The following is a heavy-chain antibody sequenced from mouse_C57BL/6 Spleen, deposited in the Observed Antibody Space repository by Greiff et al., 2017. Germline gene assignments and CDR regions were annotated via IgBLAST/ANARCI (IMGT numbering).Heavy chain of an antibody. D-gene: IGHD1-1*01. CDR3: ARGYGSSSFDY. V-gene: IGHV1-80*01. CDR1: GYAFSSYW. Sequence: QVQLQQSGAELVKPGASVKISCKASGYAFSSYWMNWVKQRPGQGLEWIGQIYPGDGDTNYNGKFKGKATLTADNSSSTAYMQLSSLTSEDSAVYVCARGYGSSSFDYWGQGTTLTVSS. CDR2: IYPGDGDT. J-gene: IGHJ2*01.